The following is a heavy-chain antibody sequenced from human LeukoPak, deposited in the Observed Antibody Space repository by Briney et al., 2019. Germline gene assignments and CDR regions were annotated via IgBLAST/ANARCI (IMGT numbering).Heavy chain of an antibody. CDR3: SRAYSTGWLGINDY. D-gene: IGHD6-19*01. CDR2: IRNQANGGTA. V-gene: IGHV3-49*04. CDR1: GFTFSDYA. Sequence: GGSLRLSCTAAGFTFSDYAVTWVRQAPGKGLEWVGFIRNQANGGTADYAASVKGRFTISRDDSKTIAYLQMSSLKTEDTAVYFCSRAYSTGWLGINDYWGQGALVTVSS. J-gene: IGHJ4*02.